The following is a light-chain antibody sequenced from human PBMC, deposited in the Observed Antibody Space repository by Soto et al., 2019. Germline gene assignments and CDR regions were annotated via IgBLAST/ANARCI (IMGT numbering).Light chain of an antibody. CDR2: DAS. J-gene: IGKJ4*01. CDR3: QQSFSSLLS. CDR1: QTISTY. Sequence: DIQMTQSPSSLSASLGDRVTITCRASQTISTYVTWYQQKPGKAPKPLISDASTLQSGVPSRFSGSCAGTDFTLIISRLQPEDVATYYCQQSFSSLLSFGGGTQVEIK. V-gene: IGKV1-39*01.